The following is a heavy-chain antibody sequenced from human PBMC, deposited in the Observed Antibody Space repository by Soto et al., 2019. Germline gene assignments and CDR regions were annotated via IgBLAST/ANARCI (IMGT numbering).Heavy chain of an antibody. D-gene: IGHD6-13*01. CDR2: ISGSGGST. V-gene: IGHV3-23*01. Sequence: PGGSLRLSWAASGFTFSSYAMSWVRQAPGKGLEWVSAISGSGGSTYYADSVKGRFTISRDNSKNTLYLQMNSLRAEDTAVYYCANWGAGTPLFDYCRQGPLFTACS. CDR1: GFTFSSYA. J-gene: IGHJ4*02. CDR3: ANWGAGTPLFDY.